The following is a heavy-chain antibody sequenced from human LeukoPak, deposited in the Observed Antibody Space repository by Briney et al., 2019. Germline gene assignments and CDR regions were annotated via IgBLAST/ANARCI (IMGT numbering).Heavy chain of an antibody. J-gene: IGHJ4*02. CDR2: IYYSGIT. CDR3: ARDGWESGDY. CDR1: GRSISGSSYY. Sequence: SETLSLTCTVSGRSISGSSYYWGWIRQAPGKGLEWIGSIYYSGITHYNSSLKSRVTISLDMSTNQFSLRVSSVTAADTAVYYCARDGWESGDYWGQGTLVTVSS. D-gene: IGHD1-26*01. V-gene: IGHV4-39*07.